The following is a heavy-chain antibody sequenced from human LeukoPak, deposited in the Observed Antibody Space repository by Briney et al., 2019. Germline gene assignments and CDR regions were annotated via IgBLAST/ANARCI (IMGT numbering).Heavy chain of an antibody. CDR3: AGLVVVTHNWFDP. V-gene: IGHV4-34*01. CDR1: GGSFSGYY. Sequence: SETLSLTCAVYGGSFSGYYWSWIRQPPGKGLEWIGEINHSGSTNYNPSLKSRVTISVDTSKNQFSLKLSSVTAADTAVYYCAGLVVVTHNWFDPWGQGTLVTVSS. CDR2: INHSGST. J-gene: IGHJ5*02. D-gene: IGHD2-21*02.